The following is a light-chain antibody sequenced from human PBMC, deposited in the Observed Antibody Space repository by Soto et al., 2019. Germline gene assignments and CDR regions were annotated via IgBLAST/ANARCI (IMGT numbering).Light chain of an antibody. CDR1: SGHSNYA. CDR3: QTWGTGIVI. V-gene: IGLV4-69*01. Sequence: QPVLTQSPSASASLGASVKLTCTLSSGHSNYAIAWYQQQPEKGPRYLMKLNRDGSHSKGDGIPNRFSGSSSGAERYLTISSLRSEDEADYYCQTWGTGIVIFGGGTKLTVL. J-gene: IGLJ2*01. CDR2: LNRDGSH.